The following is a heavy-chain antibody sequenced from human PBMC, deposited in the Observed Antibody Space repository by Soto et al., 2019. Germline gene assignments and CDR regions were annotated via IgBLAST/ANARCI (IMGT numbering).Heavy chain of an antibody. J-gene: IGHJ6*02. CDR3: ARDGPDIVVVPAAIPTLYYGMDV. CDR2: IWYDESNK. Sequence: PGGSLRPSCAASGFTFSSYGMHWVCQAPGKGLEWVAVIWYDESNKYYADSVKGRFTISRDNSKNTLYLQMNSLRAEDTAVYYCARDGPDIVVVPAAIPTLYYGMDVWGQGTTVTVSS. V-gene: IGHV3-33*01. CDR1: GFTFSSYG. D-gene: IGHD2-2*01.